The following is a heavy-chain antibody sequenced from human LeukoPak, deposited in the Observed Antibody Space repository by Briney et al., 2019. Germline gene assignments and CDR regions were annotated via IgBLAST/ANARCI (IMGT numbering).Heavy chain of an antibody. D-gene: IGHD1-26*01. CDR3: ARDNSLGDNAWWFDP. V-gene: IGHV1-2*02. CDR1: GYTFTGYY. J-gene: IGHJ5*02. CDR2: INPNSGGT. Sequence: ASVKVSCKASGYTFTGYYMHWVRQAPGQGLEWMGWINPNSGGTNYAQKFQGRVTMTRDMSTSTDYMELSSLRSDDTAIYYCARDNSLGDNAWWFDPWGQGTLVTVSS.